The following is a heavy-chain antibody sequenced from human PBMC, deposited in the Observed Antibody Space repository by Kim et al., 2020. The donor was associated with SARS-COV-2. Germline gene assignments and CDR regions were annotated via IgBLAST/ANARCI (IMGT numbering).Heavy chain of an antibody. J-gene: IGHJ5*02. CDR2: ITASGAWT. CDR3: AKDPIAGEKLVWFDP. CDR1: GFTFSTYA. V-gene: IGHV3-23*01. Sequence: AGSLRLSCAASGFTFSTYAMNWVRQAPGKGLEWVSTITASGAWTDYADSVKGRLTISRDNSKNTLYLQMNSLRAGDTALYYCAKDPIAGEKLVWFDPGGKGTLVTVS. D-gene: IGHD1-26*01.